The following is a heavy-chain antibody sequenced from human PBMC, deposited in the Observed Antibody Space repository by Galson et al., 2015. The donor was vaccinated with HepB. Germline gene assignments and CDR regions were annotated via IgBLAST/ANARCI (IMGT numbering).Heavy chain of an antibody. D-gene: IGHD3-16*01. Sequence: SLRLSCATSGFTFSSFNMHWVRQGPGKGLVWVSRINSDGITTSYADSVKGRFTISRDNSDNTVYLQMYSLRAEDTAVYYCAKVAILGAIPHYFDYWGQGTLVPVSS. CDR2: INSDGITT. V-gene: IGHV3-74*01. CDR3: AKVAILGAIPHYFDY. J-gene: IGHJ4*02. CDR1: GFTFSSFN.